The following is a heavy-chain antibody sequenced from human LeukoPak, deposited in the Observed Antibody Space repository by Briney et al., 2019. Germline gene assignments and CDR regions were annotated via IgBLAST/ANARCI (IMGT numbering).Heavy chain of an antibody. J-gene: IGHJ4*02. D-gene: IGHD2-2*01. CDR3: ARTPREYQLPSDY. CDR1: GYTFTAYY. Sequence: ASVKVSCKASGYTFTAYYVHWVRQAPGQGLEWMGWINPNSGGTNYAQTFQGRVTMTRDTSITTAYMELSRLISDDTAVYYCARTPREYQLPSDYWGQGTLVTVSS. V-gene: IGHV1-2*02. CDR2: INPNSGGT.